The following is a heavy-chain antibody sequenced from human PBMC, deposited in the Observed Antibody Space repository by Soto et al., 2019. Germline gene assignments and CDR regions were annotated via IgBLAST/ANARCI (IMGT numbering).Heavy chain of an antibody. CDR1: GGSISSYY. Sequence: SETLSLTCTVSGGSISSYYWSWIRQPPGKGLEWIGYIYYSGSTNYNPSHKSRITKSVDTSKNQFSLKLSSVTAADTAMYYCARLLYGSGSWFDPWGQGTLVTVSS. V-gene: IGHV4-59*08. J-gene: IGHJ5*02. D-gene: IGHD3-10*01. CDR2: IYYSGST. CDR3: ARLLYGSGSWFDP.